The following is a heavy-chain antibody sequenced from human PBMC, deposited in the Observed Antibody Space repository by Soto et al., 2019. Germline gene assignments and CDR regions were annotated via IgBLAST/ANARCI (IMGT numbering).Heavy chain of an antibody. CDR2: IYHSGST. CDR3: ARRGYQLLYERGYWFDP. V-gene: IGHV4-30-2*01. D-gene: IGHD2-2*02. J-gene: IGHJ5*02. Sequence: QLQLQESGSGLVKPSQTLSLTCAVSGGSISSGGYSWSWIRQPPGKGLEWIGYIYHSGSTYYNPSLKSRVTISVDRSKNQFSLKLSSVTAADTAVYYCARRGYQLLYERGYWFDPWGQGTLVTVSS. CDR1: GGSISSGGYS.